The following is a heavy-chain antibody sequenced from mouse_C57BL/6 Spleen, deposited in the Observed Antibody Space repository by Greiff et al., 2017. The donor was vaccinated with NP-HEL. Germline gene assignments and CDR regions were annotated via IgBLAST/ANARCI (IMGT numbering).Heavy chain of an antibody. Sequence: VQLQQSGPELVKPGASVKISCKASGYTFTDYYMNWVKQSHGKSLEWIGDINPNNGGTSYNQKFKGKATLTVDKSSSTAYMELRSLTSEDSAVYYCATGGLDYWGQGTSVTVSS. J-gene: IGHJ4*01. CDR3: ATGGLDY. CDR2: INPNNGGT. V-gene: IGHV1-26*01. CDR1: GYTFTDYY.